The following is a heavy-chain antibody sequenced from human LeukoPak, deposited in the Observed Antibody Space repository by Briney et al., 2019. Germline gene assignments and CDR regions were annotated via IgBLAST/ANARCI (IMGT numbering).Heavy chain of an antibody. V-gene: IGHV3-23*01. CDR3: AKVSVTGAYYFDY. D-gene: IGHD6-19*01. CDR2: MSGSGAST. J-gene: IGHJ4*02. CDR1: GFTFGSYA. Sequence: HPGGSLRLSCAASGFTFGSYAMNWVRQAPGKGLEWVSAMSGSGASTNYADSVKGRFTISRHNSKNTLYLQMNSLRAEDTAVYYRAKVSVTGAYYFDYWGQGTLVTVSS.